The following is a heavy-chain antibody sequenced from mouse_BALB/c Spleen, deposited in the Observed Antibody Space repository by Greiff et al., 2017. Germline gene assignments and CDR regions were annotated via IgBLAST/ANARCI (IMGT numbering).Heavy chain of an antibody. CDR3: ARGGDYDLDY. J-gene: IGHJ2*01. CDR2: ISYSGST. D-gene: IGHD2-4*01. Sequence: EVKLVESGPGLVKPSQSLSLTCTVTGYSITSDYAWNWIRQFPGNKLEWMGYISYSGSTSYNPSLKSRISITRDTSKNQFFLQLNSVTTEDTATYYCARGGDYDLDYWGQGTTLTVSS. V-gene: IGHV3-2*02. CDR1: GYSITSDYA.